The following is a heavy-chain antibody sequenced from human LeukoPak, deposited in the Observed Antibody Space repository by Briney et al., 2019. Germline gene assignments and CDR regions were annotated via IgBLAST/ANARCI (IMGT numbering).Heavy chain of an antibody. CDR2: IYYSGST. Sequence: SETLSLTCTVSGGSISSSSYYWGWIRQPPGKGLEWIGSIYYSGSTYYNPSLKSRVTISVDTSKNQFSLKLSSVTAADTAVYYCARDGPSDYGPSDWFGPWGQGTLVTVSS. CDR1: GGSISSSSYY. D-gene: IGHD4-17*01. V-gene: IGHV4-39*07. CDR3: ARDGPSDYGPSDWFGP. J-gene: IGHJ5*02.